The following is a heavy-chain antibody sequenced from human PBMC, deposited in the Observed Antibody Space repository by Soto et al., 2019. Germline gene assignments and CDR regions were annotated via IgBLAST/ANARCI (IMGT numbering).Heavy chain of an antibody. CDR3: AHSRYFDWLWGRDAFDI. Sequence: SGPTLVNPTQTLTLTCTFSGFSLSTSGVGVGWIRQPPGKALEWLALIYWNDDKRYSPSLKSRLTITKDTSKNQVVLTMTNMDPVDTATYYCAHSRYFDWLWGRDAFDIWGQGTMVTVSS. J-gene: IGHJ3*02. V-gene: IGHV2-5*01. CDR2: IYWNDDK. CDR1: GFSLSTSGVG. D-gene: IGHD3-9*01.